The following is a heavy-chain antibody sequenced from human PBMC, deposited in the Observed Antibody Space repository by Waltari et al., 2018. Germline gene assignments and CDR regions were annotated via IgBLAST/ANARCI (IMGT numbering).Heavy chain of an antibody. CDR1: GFTFGSYT. J-gene: IGHJ4*02. D-gene: IGHD2-15*01. CDR3: AREWGVMVGTAGYYFDY. Sequence: EVQLVGSGGGLVKPGGSLGLSCAASGFTFGSYTRTCVRQAPGKGLEWVSSIRSGSSYIYYADSVKGRFTISRDNAKNSLYLQMNSLRAEDTAVYYCAREWGVMVGTAGYYFDYWGQGTLVTVSS. CDR2: IRSGSSYI. V-gene: IGHV3-21*01.